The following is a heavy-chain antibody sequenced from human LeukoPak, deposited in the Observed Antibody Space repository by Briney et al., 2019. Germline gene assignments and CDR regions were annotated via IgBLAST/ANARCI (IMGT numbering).Heavy chain of an antibody. CDR3: ARTRDFWSGYFGY. CDR1: GLSITRDTDC. J-gene: IGHJ4*02. V-gene: IGHV4-30-2*01. CDR2: ILHSGST. Sequence: SDTLSLTCALSGLSITRDTDCGRWVRQPPGKGLEWIGYILHSGSTYYNPSRKSRVTISIDTSKGQFTLKLSSGAAADTAVYYCARTRDFWSGYFGYWGQGTLVTVS. D-gene: IGHD3-3*01.